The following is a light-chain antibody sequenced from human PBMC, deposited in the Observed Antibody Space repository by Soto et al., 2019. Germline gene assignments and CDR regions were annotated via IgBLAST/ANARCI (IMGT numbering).Light chain of an antibody. Sequence: QSALTQPASVSGSPGQSVAISCTGTTSDVGGYNYVSWYQQHPGKAPKLIIQDVINRPSGVSDRFSGSKSGNTASLTISGIQAEDEADYYCSSYTSTSTYVFGSGTKVTVL. V-gene: IGLV2-14*01. CDR1: TSDVGGYNY. CDR3: SSYTSTSTYV. J-gene: IGLJ1*01. CDR2: DVI.